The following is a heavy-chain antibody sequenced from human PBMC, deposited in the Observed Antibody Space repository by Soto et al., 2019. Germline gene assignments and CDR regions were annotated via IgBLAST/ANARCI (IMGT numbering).Heavy chain of an antibody. V-gene: IGHV4-4*07. J-gene: IGHJ6*02. CDR1: GGSISGSY. CDR3: ARLFTVTTDYYFGMDV. CDR2: IYSSGSS. D-gene: IGHD4-17*01. Sequence: PSETLSLTCTVSGGSISGSYWSWVRQPAGKGLEWIGRIYSSGSSNYNPSLNSRLTMSLDTSKNQFSLKLRSVTAADTAIYYCARLFTVTTDYYFGMDVRGQGTTVTVSS.